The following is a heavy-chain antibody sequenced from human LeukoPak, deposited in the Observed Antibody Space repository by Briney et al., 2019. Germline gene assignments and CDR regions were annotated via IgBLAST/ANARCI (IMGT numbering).Heavy chain of an antibody. Sequence: SETLSLTGAVSGGSISSSNWWSCVRQPPRKGLAWVGEIYHSGSTNYNPSLKSRVTISVDKSKNQFSLKLSSVTAADTAVYYCASVYGSGGSCYSYFDYWGQGTLVTVSS. CDR1: GGSISSSNW. J-gene: IGHJ4*02. D-gene: IGHD2-15*01. CDR2: IYHSGST. CDR3: ASVYGSGGSCYSYFDY. V-gene: IGHV4-4*02.